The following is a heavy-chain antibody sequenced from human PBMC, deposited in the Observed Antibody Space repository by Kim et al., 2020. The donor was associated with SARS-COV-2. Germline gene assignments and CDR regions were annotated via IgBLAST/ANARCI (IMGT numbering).Heavy chain of an antibody. J-gene: IGHJ6*03. CDR1: GFTFSNYW. Sequence: GGSLRLSCAASGFTFSNYWMNWLRQAPGKGLEWVANINRDGSDKTYVDSVKGRFTISRDNAKNTLYMQMNSLRAEDTAVYYCARGEVRYYGSGCYHYAMDLWRQETAVTLS. CDR2: INRDGSDK. D-gene: IGHD3-10*01. V-gene: IGHV3-7*01. CDR3: ARGEVRYYGSGCYHYAMDL.